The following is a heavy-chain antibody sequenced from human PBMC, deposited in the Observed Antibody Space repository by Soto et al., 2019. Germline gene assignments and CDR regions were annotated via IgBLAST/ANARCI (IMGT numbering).Heavy chain of an antibody. CDR2: ISYDGSNK. D-gene: IGHD6-25*01. CDR1: GFTFSSYG. CDR3: AKDRRPNYYYGMDV. J-gene: IGHJ6*02. V-gene: IGHV3-30*18. Sequence: QVQLVESGGGVVQPGRSLRLSCAASGFTFSSYGMHWVRQAPGKGLEWVAVISYDGSNKYYADSVKGRFTISRDNSKNTLYLQMXXXXAXDTAVYYCAKDRRPNYYYGMDVWGQGTTVTVSS.